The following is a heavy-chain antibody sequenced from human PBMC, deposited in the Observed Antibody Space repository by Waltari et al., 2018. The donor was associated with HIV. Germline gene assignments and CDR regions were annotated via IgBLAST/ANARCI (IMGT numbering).Heavy chain of an antibody. D-gene: IGHD3-3*01. CDR3: ARGSSRATNTIFGVVNNYFDY. CDR1: GGSISSYY. V-gene: IGHV4-59*01. J-gene: IGHJ4*02. CDR2: IYYSGST. Sequence: QVQLQESGPGLVKPSETLSLTCTVSGGSISSYYWSWIRQPPGKGLEWIGYIYYSGSTNSNPSLKSRVTISVDTSKNQFSLKLSSVTAADTAVYYCARGSSRATNTIFGVVNNYFDYWGQGTLVTVSS.